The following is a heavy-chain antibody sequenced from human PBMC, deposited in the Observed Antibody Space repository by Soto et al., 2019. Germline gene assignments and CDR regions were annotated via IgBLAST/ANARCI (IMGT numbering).Heavy chain of an antibody. CDR2: IHHSGAI. V-gene: IGHV4-30-4*08. Sequence: SETLSLTCTVSGGSINSDYYHWTWIRQSPGKGLEWIGYIHHSGAILYNPSFKSRLAISVDTSKNQFSLNLSSVTAADTAVYYCARGRILYYYGSGSHYFDYWGQGTLVTVSS. D-gene: IGHD3-10*01. CDR1: GGSINSDYYH. J-gene: IGHJ4*02. CDR3: ARGRILYYYGSGSHYFDY.